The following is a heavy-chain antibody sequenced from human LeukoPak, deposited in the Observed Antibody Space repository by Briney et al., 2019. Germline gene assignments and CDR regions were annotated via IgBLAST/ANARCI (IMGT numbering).Heavy chain of an antibody. CDR2: VYYTGST. J-gene: IGHJ4*02. CDR1: GGSISSALYH. CDR3: ARDHPAGSSFDY. Sequence: SETLSLTCTVSGGSISSALYHWGWIRQPPGKNLEWLGSVYYTGSTHNNPSLKSRVTISVHTSKNQFSLRLSSVTAADTAVYYCARDHPAGSSFDYWGQGTLVTVSS. D-gene: IGHD1-26*01. V-gene: IGHV4-39*07.